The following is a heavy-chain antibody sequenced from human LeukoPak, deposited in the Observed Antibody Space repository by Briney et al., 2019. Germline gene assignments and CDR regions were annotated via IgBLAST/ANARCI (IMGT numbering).Heavy chain of an antibody. CDR2: IKQDGSEK. CDR1: GFTFSDYW. CDR3: ARELSYYYDSSGYYPYYYYYGMDV. V-gene: IGHV3-7*03. Sequence: GGSLRLSCAASGFTFSDYWMSWVRQAPGKGLESVANIKQDGSEKYYVDSVMGRFTISRDNAKTSLYVQMDSLRAEDTAVYYCARELSYYYDSSGYYPYYYYYGMDVWGQGTTVTVSS. D-gene: IGHD3-22*01. J-gene: IGHJ6*02.